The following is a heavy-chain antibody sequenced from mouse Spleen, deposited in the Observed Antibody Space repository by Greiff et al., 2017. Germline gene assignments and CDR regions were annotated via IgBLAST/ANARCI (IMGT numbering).Heavy chain of an antibody. V-gene: IGHV1-55*01. J-gene: IGHJ4*01. D-gene: IGHD1-2*01. Sequence: QVQLQQPGAELVKPGASVKMSCKASGYTFTSYWITWVKQRPGHGLEWIGEILPGSGSTNYNEKFKGKATFTADTSSNTAYMQLSSLTTEDSGIYYCANLLRLHAMDYWGQGTSVTVSS. CDR1: GYTFTSYW. CDR2: ILPGSGST. CDR3: ANLLRLHAMDY.